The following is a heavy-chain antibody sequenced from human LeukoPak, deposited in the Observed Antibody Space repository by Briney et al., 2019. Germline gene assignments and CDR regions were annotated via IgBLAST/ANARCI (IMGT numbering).Heavy chain of an antibody. J-gene: IGHJ4*02. Sequence: ASVKVSCKASGYTFTGYYMHWVRQAPGRGLEWMGWINPNSGGTNYAQKFQGRVTMTRDTSISTAYMELSRLRSDDTAVYYCARALATMVRGAMNYWGQGTLVTVSS. D-gene: IGHD3-10*01. CDR2: INPNSGGT. CDR3: ARALATMVRGAMNY. CDR1: GYTFTGYY. V-gene: IGHV1-2*02.